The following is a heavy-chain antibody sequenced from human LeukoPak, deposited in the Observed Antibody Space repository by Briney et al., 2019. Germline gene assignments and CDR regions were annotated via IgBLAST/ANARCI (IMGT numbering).Heavy chain of an antibody. Sequence: PGGSLRLSCAASGFTFSSYSMNWVRQAPGKGLEWVSSISSSSSYIYYADSVKGRFTISRDNAKNSLYLQMNSLRAEDTAVYYCARDLSSSWYQEGVNYFDYWGQGTLVTVSS. V-gene: IGHV3-21*01. J-gene: IGHJ4*02. CDR3: ARDLSSSWYQEGVNYFDY. D-gene: IGHD6-13*01. CDR1: GFTFSSYS. CDR2: ISSSSSYI.